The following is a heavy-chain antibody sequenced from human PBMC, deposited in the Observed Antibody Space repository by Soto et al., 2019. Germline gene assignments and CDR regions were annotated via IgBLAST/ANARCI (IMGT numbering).Heavy chain of an antibody. D-gene: IGHD2-8*01. V-gene: IGHV1-18*01. CDR1: GYTFTSYG. J-gene: IGHJ6*03. CDR2: ISAYNGNT. CDR3: ARDQDIVLMVYAIPYYYYMDV. Sequence: GASVKVSCKASGYTFTSYGISWVRQAPGQGLEWMGWISAYNGNTNYAQKLQGRVTMTTDTSTSTAYMELRSLRSDDTAVYYCARDQDIVLMVYAIPYYYYMDVWGQGTVVTVSS.